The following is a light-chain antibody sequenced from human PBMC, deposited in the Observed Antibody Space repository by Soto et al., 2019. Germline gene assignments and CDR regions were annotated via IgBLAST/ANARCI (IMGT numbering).Light chain of an antibody. J-gene: IGKJ1*01. CDR1: QSVSSN. V-gene: IGKV3-15*01. Sequence: EIVMTQSPATLSVSPGERDTLSCRASQSVSSNLAWYQQKPGQAPRLLIYGASTRATGIPARFSGSGSGTEFTLTIFSLQSEDFAVYYCQQYNNWPETFGQGTKV. CDR2: GAS. CDR3: QQYNNWPET.